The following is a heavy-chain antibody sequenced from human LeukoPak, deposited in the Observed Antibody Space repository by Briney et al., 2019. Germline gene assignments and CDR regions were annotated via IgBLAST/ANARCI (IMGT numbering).Heavy chain of an antibody. CDR3: TRDMSPAHY. J-gene: IGHJ4*02. CDR2: IWYDGSNK. V-gene: IGHV3-33*01. Sequence: GGSLRLSCAASGFTFSSYGMHWVRQAPGEGLEWVAVIWYDGSNKYYADSVKGRFTISRDNAKNTLYLQMNSLRAEDTAVYYCTRDMSPAHYWGQGTRVTVSS. D-gene: IGHD3-10*02. CDR1: GFTFSSYG.